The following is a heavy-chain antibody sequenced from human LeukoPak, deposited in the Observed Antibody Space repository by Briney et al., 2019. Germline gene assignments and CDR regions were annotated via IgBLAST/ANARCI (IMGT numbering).Heavy chain of an antibody. CDR1: GGSFTNYY. CDR3: ARGPGTVGLSP. CDR2: INHSGDT. V-gene: IGHV4-34*01. Sequence: SETLSLTCNVSGGSFTNYYWSWIRQTPEKGLEWIGQINHSGDTSYNPYLRSRITLTADGTTNKSSLKVTSVPAADTGVYYCARGPGTVGLSPWGQGTLVTVSS. J-gene: IGHJ5*02. D-gene: IGHD1/OR15-1a*01.